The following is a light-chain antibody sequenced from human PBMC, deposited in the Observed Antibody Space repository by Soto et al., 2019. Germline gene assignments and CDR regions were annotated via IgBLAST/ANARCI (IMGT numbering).Light chain of an antibody. CDR3: CSYAGSSTYYV. Sequence: QSVLTQPASVSGSPGQSITIFCTGTSSDVGSYNLVSWYRQHPGKAPKLMIYEVSKRPSGVSNRFSGSKSGNTASLTISGLQAEDEADYYCCSYAGSSTYYVFGTGTKVTVL. V-gene: IGLV2-23*02. CDR2: EVS. CDR1: SSDVGSYNL. J-gene: IGLJ1*01.